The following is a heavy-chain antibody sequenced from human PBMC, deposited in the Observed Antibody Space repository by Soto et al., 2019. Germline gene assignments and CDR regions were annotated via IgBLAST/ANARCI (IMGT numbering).Heavy chain of an antibody. CDR1: GYTFTSYY. CDR2: IIPIFGTA. D-gene: IGHD3-3*01. J-gene: IGHJ6*02. CDR3: ALRIIYDFWSGYQNYYYYYGMDV. Sequence: GASVKVSCKASGYTFTSYYMHWVRQAPGQGLEWMGGIIPIFGTASYAQKFQGRVTITADESTSTAYMELSSLRSEDTAVYYCALRIIYDFWSGYQNYYYYYGMDVWGQGTTVTVSS. V-gene: IGHV1-69*13.